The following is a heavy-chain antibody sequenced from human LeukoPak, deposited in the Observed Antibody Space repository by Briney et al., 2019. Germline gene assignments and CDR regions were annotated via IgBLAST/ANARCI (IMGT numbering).Heavy chain of an antibody. CDR1: GYTFTSYG. CDR3: ARDPTIRGYSGYDNPFFDY. J-gene: IGHJ4*02. V-gene: IGHV1-18*01. CDR2: ISAYNGNT. D-gene: IGHD5-12*01. Sequence: ASVKVSCKASGYTFTSYGISWVRQAPGQGLEWMGWISAYNGNTNYAQKLQGRVTMTTDTSTSTAYMELRSLRSDDTAVYYCARDPTIRGYSGYDNPFFDYWGQGTLVTVSS.